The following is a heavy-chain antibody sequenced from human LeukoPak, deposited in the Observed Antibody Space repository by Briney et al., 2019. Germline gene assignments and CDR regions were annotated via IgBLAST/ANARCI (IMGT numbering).Heavy chain of an antibody. V-gene: IGHV3-23*01. CDR3: AKDRRGGSYHAGNLDI. D-gene: IGHD1-26*01. CDR1: GFTFSSYA. CDR2: ISDSGETT. J-gene: IGHJ3*02. Sequence: GGSLRLSCAASGFTFSSYAMSWVRQAPGKGLEWVSGISDSGETTYYADSVKGRFTISRDNSKNTLYVQMNSLRVEDTAVYYCAKDRRGGSYHAGNLDIWGQGTMVTVSS.